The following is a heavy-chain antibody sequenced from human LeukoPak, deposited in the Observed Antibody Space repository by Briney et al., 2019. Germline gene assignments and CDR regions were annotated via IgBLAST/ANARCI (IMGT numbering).Heavy chain of an antibody. CDR3: ARNDFGSGWLGDY. Sequence: GGSLRLSCAASGFTFSTYAMSWVRQAPGKGLEWVSTIGGSGGGTYYAESVKGRFIISGDTSKNTLFLQMNSLRAEDTALYYCARNDFGSGWLGDYWGQGTLVTVFS. D-gene: IGHD6-19*01. CDR2: IGGSGGGT. J-gene: IGHJ4*02. V-gene: IGHV3-23*01. CDR1: GFTFSTYA.